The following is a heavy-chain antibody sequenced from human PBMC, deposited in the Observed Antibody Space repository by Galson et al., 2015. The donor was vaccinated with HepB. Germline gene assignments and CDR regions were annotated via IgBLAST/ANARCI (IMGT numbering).Heavy chain of an antibody. V-gene: IGHV3-73*01. Sequence: SLRLSCAASGFTFSGSAMHWVRQASGKGLEWVGRIRSKANSYATAYATSVKGRFTISRDDSKNTAYLQMNSLKTEDTAVYYCTRPPRYYDFWSGPGDPWGQGTLVTVSS. CDR2: IRSKANSYAT. CDR3: TRPPRYYDFWSGPGDP. D-gene: IGHD3-3*01. CDR1: GFTFSGSA. J-gene: IGHJ5*02.